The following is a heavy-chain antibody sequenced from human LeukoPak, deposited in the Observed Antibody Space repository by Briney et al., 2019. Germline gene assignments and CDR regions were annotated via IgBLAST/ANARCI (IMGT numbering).Heavy chain of an antibody. CDR1: GFSLSTSGVG. V-gene: IGHV2-5*01. CDR3: AHRIRIGSYFDY. J-gene: IGHJ4*02. CDR2: IYWNDDK. D-gene: IGHD1-26*01. Sequence: SGPTLAKPTQTLTLTCTLSGFSLSTSGVGVGWVRQPPGKALEWLANIYWNDDKRYSPPLKSRLTISKDTSKNQVVLTMTNMDPVDTATYYCAHRIRIGSYFDYWGQGILVTVSS.